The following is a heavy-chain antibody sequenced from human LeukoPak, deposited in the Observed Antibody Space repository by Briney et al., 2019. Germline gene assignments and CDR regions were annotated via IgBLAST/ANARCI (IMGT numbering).Heavy chain of an antibody. J-gene: IGHJ4*02. CDR3: ARALYDYVWGSYRQRHGYFDY. Sequence: PSETLSLTCAVYGGSFSGYYWSWIRQPPGKGLERIGEINHSGSTNYNPSLKSRVTISVDTSKNQFSLKLSSVTAADTAVYYCARALYDYVWGSYRQRHGYFDYWGQGTLVTVSS. D-gene: IGHD3-16*02. V-gene: IGHV4-34*01. CDR1: GGSFSGYY. CDR2: INHSGST.